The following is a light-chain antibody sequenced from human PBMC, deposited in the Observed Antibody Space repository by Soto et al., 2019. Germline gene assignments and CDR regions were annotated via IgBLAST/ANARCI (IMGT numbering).Light chain of an antibody. V-gene: IGKV1-39*01. Sequence: DIQMTQSPSSLSASVGDRVTITCRASQSLTKYLNWYQQKPGKAPKLLICAASSLQSGVPSRFSGSGSVTDXXXTIXXXXXEDXXTYYCQQSYSFPYTXGXGXXVEIK. J-gene: IGKJ2*01. CDR3: QQSYSFPYT. CDR1: QSLTKY. CDR2: AAS.